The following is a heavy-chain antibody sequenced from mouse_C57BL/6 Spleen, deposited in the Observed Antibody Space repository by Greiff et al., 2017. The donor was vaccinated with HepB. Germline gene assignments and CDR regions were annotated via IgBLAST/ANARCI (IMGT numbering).Heavy chain of an antibody. Sequence: EVMLVESGGGLVKPGGSLKLSCAASGFTFSDYGMHWVRQAPEKGLEWVAYISSGSSTIYYADTVKGRFTISRDNAKNTLFLQMTSLRSEDTAMYYCARGDDSWYFDVWGTGTTVTVSS. CDR1: GFTFSDYG. D-gene: IGHD2-4*01. CDR2: ISSGSSTI. CDR3: ARGDDSWYFDV. V-gene: IGHV5-17*01. J-gene: IGHJ1*03.